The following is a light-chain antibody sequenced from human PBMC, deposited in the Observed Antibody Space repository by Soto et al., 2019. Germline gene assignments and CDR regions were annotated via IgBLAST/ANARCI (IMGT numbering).Light chain of an antibody. CDR2: AAS. CDR3: QQSYRPPRT. V-gene: IGKV1-39*01. Sequence: DIQMTQSPSSLSASIGDRVTITCRASQSVRTHLNWYHQKPGKAPELLIYAASSLQAGVPSRFSGSGSGTDFTLTISSLHPEDFGDDDCQQSYRPPRTFGQGTNLEI. CDR1: QSVRTH. J-gene: IGKJ2*01.